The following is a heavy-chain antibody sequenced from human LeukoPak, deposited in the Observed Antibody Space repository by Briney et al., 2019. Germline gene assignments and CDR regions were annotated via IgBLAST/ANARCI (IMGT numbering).Heavy chain of an antibody. CDR3: ARARIIMVRDPGSFDY. CDR2: ISSSSSYI. CDR1: GFTFSSYS. D-gene: IGHD3-10*01. Sequence: GGSLRLSCAASGFTFSSYSMNWVRQAPGKGLEWVSYISSSSSYIYYADSVKGRFTISRDNAKNSLYLQMNSLRAEDTAVYYCARARIIMVRDPGSFDYWGQGTLVTVSS. J-gene: IGHJ4*02. V-gene: IGHV3-21*05.